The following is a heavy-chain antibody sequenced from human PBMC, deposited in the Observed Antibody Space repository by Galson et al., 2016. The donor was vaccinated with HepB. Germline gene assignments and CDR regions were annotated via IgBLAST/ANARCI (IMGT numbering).Heavy chain of an antibody. Sequence: SLRLSCAASGFTFNNHDMHWVRQAPGKGLEWVALISYDGSNEYYSDSVKGRFTISRDNSKNTMYLQMNRVRLEDTAVYYCAKDLWRRGFLDHWDQGTLVT. CDR3: AKDLWRRGFLDH. D-gene: IGHD2-21*01. CDR2: ISYDGSNE. J-gene: IGHJ4*02. V-gene: IGHV3-30*18. CDR1: GFTFNNHD.